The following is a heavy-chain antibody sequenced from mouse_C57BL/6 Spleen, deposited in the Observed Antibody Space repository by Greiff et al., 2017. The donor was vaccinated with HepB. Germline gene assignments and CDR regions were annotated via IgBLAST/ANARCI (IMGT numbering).Heavy chain of an antibody. Sequence: QVQLKQSGAELARPGASVKLSCKASGYTFTSYGISWVKQRTGQGLEWIGEIYPRSGNTYYNEKFKGKATLTADKSSSTAYMELRSLTSEDSAVYFCARTILLVVAPYFDYWGQGTTLTVSS. J-gene: IGHJ2*01. CDR2: IYPRSGNT. CDR3: ARTILLVVAPYFDY. V-gene: IGHV1-81*01. D-gene: IGHD1-1*01. CDR1: GYTFTSYG.